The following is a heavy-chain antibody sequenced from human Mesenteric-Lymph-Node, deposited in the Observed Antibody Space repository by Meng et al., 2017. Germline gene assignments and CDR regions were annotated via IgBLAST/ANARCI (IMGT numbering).Heavy chain of an antibody. J-gene: IGHJ4*02. CDR3: ARVRGSGWGVDY. V-gene: IGHV4-34*01. D-gene: IGHD6-19*01. Sequence: SETLSLTCAVYGGSFSGYYWSWIRQPPGKGLEWIGEINHSGSTNYNPSLKSRVTISVDTSKNQFSLKLRSVTAADTAVYYCARVRGSGWGVDYWGQGTLVTVSS. CDR1: GGSFSGYY. CDR2: INHSGST.